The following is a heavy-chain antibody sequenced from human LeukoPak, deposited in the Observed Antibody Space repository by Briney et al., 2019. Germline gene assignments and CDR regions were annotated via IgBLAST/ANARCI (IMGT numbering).Heavy chain of an antibody. V-gene: IGHV4-39*01. Sequence: SETLSLTCTVSGGSISSSSYYWGWIRQPPGKGLEWIGSIYYSGSTYYNPSLKSRVTISVDTSKNQFSLKLSSVTAADTAVYYCARRAAAGRCFDYWGQGTLATVSS. D-gene: IGHD6-13*01. CDR2: IYYSGST. CDR1: GGSISSSSYY. J-gene: IGHJ4*02. CDR3: ARRAAAGRCFDY.